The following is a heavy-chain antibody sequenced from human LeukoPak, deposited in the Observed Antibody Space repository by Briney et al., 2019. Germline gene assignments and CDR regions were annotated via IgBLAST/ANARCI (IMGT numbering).Heavy chain of an antibody. D-gene: IGHD2-2*01. CDR3: ARDRRCSSTSCYYFDY. CDR2: IYHSGST. CDR1: GGSISSSNW. V-gene: IGHV4-4*02. J-gene: IGHJ4*02. Sequence: SETLSLTCAVSGGSISSSNWWSWVRQPPGKGLEWIGEIYHSGSTNYNPPLKSRVTISVDKSKNQFSLKLSSVTAADTAVYYCARDRRCSSTSCYYFDYWGQGTLVTVSS.